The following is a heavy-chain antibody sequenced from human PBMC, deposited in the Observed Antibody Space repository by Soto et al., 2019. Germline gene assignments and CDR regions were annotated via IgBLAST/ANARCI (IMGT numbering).Heavy chain of an antibody. D-gene: IGHD3-22*01. CDR3: ARELNTDSSAYYSFAH. CDR2: VSTNNADT. Sequence: RQAPGQRPEWMGWVSTNNADTNYAEKFQGRVTMTTDKSTTTHYMELRRLRPHDTPVSYCARELNTDSSAYYSFAHWGLGTLVTVSS. V-gene: IGHV1-18*01. J-gene: IGHJ4*02.